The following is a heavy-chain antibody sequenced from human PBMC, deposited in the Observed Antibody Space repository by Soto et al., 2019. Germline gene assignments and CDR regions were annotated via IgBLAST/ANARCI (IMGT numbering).Heavy chain of an antibody. CDR2: IYYSGST. CDR1: GGSISSYY. D-gene: IGHD3-22*01. Sequence: SETLSLTCTVSGGSISSYYWSWIRQPPGKGLEWIGYIYYSGSTNSNPSLKSRVTISVDTSKNQFSLKLSSVTAADTAVYYCARGRIVVSENDGFDTWGQGTMVTVSS. V-gene: IGHV4-59*01. J-gene: IGHJ3*02. CDR3: ARGRIVVSENDGFDT.